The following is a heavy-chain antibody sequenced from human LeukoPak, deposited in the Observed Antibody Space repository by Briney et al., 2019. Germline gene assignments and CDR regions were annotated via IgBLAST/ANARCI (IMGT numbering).Heavy chain of an antibody. CDR3: ARSLYYYDSSGYLY. CDR1: GGSISSSSYY. D-gene: IGHD3-22*01. Sequence: SETLSLTCTVSGGSISSSSYYWGWIRQPPGKGLEWIGSIYYSGSTYYNPSLKSRVTISVDTSKNQFSLKLSSVTAADTAVYYCARSLYYYDSSGYLYWGQGTLVTVSS. J-gene: IGHJ4*02. V-gene: IGHV4-39*01. CDR2: IYYSGST.